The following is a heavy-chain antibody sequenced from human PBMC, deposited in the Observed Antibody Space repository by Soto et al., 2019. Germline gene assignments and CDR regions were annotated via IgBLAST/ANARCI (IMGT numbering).Heavy chain of an antibody. D-gene: IGHD3-10*01. Sequence: PSETLSLTCAVSGGSISSSNWWSWVRQPPGKGLEWIGEIYHSGSTNYNPSLKSRVTISVDKSKNQFSLKLSSVTAADTAVFYCAIVGGSYYGSGSSIAPFDYWGQGTLVTVSS. J-gene: IGHJ4*02. CDR3: AIVGGSYYGSGSSIAPFDY. CDR2: IYHSGST. CDR1: GGSISSSNW. V-gene: IGHV4-4*02.